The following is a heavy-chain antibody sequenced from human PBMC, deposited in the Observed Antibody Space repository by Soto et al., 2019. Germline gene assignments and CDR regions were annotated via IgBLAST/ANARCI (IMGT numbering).Heavy chain of an antibody. D-gene: IGHD4-4*01. CDR2: IIPILGRA. CDR1: GGSVSSYT. J-gene: IGHJ4*02. CDR3: AGDSGYSNYAFDF. Sequence: QVQLVQSGAEVKKPGTSVKVSCEASGGSVSSYTLSWVRQAPGQGLEWMGRIIPILGRANYAQKFQDRVTITADKSTRTAYMELSSLRSEDTAVYFCAGDSGYSNYAFDFWGQGTLIPVSS. V-gene: IGHV1-69*08.